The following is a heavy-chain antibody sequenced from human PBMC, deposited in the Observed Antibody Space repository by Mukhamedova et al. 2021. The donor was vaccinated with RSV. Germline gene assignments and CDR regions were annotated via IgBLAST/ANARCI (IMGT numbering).Heavy chain of an antibody. CDR2: IRSKANSYAT. CDR3: TRHVETDY. J-gene: IGHJ4*02. D-gene: IGHD5-24*01. Sequence: VRQASGKGLEWVGRIRSKANSYATAYAVSVKGRFTISRDDSKNTAYLQMNSLKTEDTAVYYCTRHVETDYWGQGTLVTVSS. V-gene: IGHV3-73*01.